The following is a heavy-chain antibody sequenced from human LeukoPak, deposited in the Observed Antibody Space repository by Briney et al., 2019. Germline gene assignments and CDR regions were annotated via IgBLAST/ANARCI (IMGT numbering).Heavy chain of an antibody. Sequence: ASVKVSCKASGYTFTVYYMHWVRLAPGQGLEWMGWISPNSGGTNYTQKFQGRVTMTRDTSISTAYMELSRLRSDDTAVYYCARGRIDYGVRGWFDPWGQGTLVTVSS. CDR3: ARGRIDYGVRGWFDP. D-gene: IGHD4-17*01. CDR2: ISPNSGGT. J-gene: IGHJ5*02. CDR1: GYTFTVYY. V-gene: IGHV1-2*02.